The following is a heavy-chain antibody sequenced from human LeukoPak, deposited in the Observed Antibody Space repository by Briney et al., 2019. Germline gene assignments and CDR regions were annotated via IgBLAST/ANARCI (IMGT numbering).Heavy chain of an antibody. CDR2: VIHGGSS. CDR1: GESFSGYS. CDR3: ASTHESGYEARGDY. Sequence: PSETLSLTCAVYGESFSGYSWSWFRQPPGKGLEWIGEVIHGGSSNYNPSLKSRVTISIHTSKNQFSLKLSSVTAADTALYYCASTHESGYEARGDYWGQGTLVTVSS. D-gene: IGHD5-12*01. J-gene: IGHJ4*02. V-gene: IGHV4-34*12.